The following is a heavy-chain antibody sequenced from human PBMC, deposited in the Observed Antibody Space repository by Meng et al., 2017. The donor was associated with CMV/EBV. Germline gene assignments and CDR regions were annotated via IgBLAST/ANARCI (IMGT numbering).Heavy chain of an antibody. V-gene: IGHV3-30*04. Sequence: LKISCAASGFTFSSYAMHWVRQAPGKGLEWVAVISYDGSNKYYADSVKGRFTISRDNSKNTLYLQMNSLRAEDTAVYYCARGLGTLRFLEWLPLDFDYWGQGTLVTVSS. J-gene: IGHJ4*02. D-gene: IGHD3-3*01. CDR2: ISYDGSNK. CDR1: GFTFSSYA. CDR3: ARGLGTLRFLEWLPLDFDY.